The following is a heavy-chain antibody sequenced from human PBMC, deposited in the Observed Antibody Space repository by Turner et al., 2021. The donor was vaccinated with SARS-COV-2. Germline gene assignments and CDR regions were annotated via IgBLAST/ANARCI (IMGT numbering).Heavy chain of an antibody. CDR2: ISSSSSYI. Sequence: EVKLVESGGGLVKPGGSLRLSCAASGFTFSSYNMNWVRQAPGKGLEWVSSISSSSSYIYYADSVKGRFTISRDNAKNSLYLQMNSLRAEDTAVYYCARDISAYYYDSSGYPDWGQGTLVTVSS. J-gene: IGHJ4*02. D-gene: IGHD3-22*01. CDR1: GFTFSSYN. CDR3: ARDISAYYYDSSGYPD. V-gene: IGHV3-21*01.